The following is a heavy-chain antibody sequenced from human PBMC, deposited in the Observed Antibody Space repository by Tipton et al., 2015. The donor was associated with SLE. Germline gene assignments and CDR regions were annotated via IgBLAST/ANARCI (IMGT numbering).Heavy chain of an antibody. CDR3: ATIALAAAGSGWFDP. D-gene: IGHD6-13*01. CDR1: GGSISSSTYY. CDR2: INYSGTT. V-gene: IGHV4-39*07. J-gene: IGHJ5*02. Sequence: TLSLTCTVSGGSISSSTYYWGWIRQPPGKGLEWIGNINYSGTTYYNPSLRSRVTTSVDTSKNQFSLRLTSVTAADTAVYYCATIALAAAGSGWFDPWGQGTLVTVSS.